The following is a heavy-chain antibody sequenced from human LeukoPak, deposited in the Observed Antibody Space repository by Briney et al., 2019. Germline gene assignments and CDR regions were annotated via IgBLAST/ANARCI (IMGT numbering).Heavy chain of an antibody. D-gene: IGHD1-26*01. CDR1: GFIFSRYW. CDR3: ASRGGSAQPPPADY. J-gene: IGHJ4*02. V-gene: IGHV3-7*01. CDR2: INQDGSET. Sequence: GGSLRLSCGASGFIFSRYWMSWVRQAPGKGLEWVANINQDGSETYYVDSVKGRFTIFRDNAKNSLYLQMNNLRAEDTAVYYCASRGGSAQPPPADYWGQGTLVTVSS.